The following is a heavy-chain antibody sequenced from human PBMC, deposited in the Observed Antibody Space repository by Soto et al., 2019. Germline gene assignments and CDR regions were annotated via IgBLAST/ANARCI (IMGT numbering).Heavy chain of an antibody. CDR3: ARRKQSYYGMDI. CDR2: ISYSGST. J-gene: IGHJ6*02. V-gene: IGHV4-31*03. CDR1: GGSISSGGYY. Sequence: SETLSLTCTVSGGSISSGGYYWSWIRQHPGKGLEWIGYISYSGSTYYNPSLKTRVTILVDASENHFSLKLTSVTAADTAVYYGARRKQSYYGMDIWGQGTTVTVSS.